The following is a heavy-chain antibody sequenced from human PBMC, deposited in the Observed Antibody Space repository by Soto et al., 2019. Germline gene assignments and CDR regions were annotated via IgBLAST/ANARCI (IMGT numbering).Heavy chain of an antibody. D-gene: IGHD3-9*01. V-gene: IGHV4-34*01. CDR2: INHSGST. Sequence: SETLSLTCAVYGESFSGYYWSWIRQPPGKGLEWIGEINHSGSTNYNPSLKSRVTISVDTSKNQFSLKLSSVTAADTAVYYCARARYFDWLPRDHLHYYYGMDVWGQGTTVTVSS. CDR3: ARARYFDWLPRDHLHYYYGMDV. CDR1: GESFSGYY. J-gene: IGHJ6*02.